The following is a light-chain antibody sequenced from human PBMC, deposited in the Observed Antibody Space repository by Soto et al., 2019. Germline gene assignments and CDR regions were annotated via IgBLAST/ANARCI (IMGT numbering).Light chain of an antibody. Sequence: DIQMTQSPSSLSASVGDRVTITCRASQNIPNFLNWYQQKPGKAPKLLIYATSSLQSGVPSRFSGSGSGTDFTLTISSLQPEDFATYYCQQSYNTPLTFGGGTKVDIK. V-gene: IGKV1-39*01. CDR1: QNIPNF. J-gene: IGKJ4*01. CDR2: ATS. CDR3: QQSYNTPLT.